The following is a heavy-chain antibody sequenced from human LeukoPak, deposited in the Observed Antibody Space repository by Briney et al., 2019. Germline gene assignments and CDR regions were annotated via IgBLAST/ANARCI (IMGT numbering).Heavy chain of an antibody. D-gene: IGHD1-26*01. CDR3: AKDYSGSYQYFQH. CDR2: IWYDGSNK. J-gene: IGHJ1*01. CDR1: GFTFSNYG. Sequence: GGSLRLSCAASGFTFSNYGMHWVRQAPGKELEWVALIWYDGSNKFYADSVKGRFTISRDNSRGTLYLQMSSLRVEDTAMYYCAKDYSGSYQYFQHWGQGTLVTVSA. V-gene: IGHV3-33*06.